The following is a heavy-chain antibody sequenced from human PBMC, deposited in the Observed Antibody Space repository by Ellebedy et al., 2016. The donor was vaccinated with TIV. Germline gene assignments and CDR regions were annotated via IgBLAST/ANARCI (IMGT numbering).Heavy chain of an antibody. V-gene: IGHV3-23*01. CDR3: AKSPAVAGITVNDY. CDR1: GFTFSSYA. Sequence: GGSLRLSXAASGFTFSSYAMSWVRQAPGKGLEWVSAISGSGGSTYYADSVKGRFTISRDNSKNTLYLQMNSLRAEDTAVYYCAKSPAVAGITVNDYWGQGTLVTVSS. D-gene: IGHD6-19*01. J-gene: IGHJ4*02. CDR2: ISGSGGST.